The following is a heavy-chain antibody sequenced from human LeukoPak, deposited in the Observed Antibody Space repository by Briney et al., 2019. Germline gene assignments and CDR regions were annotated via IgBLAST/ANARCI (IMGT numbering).Heavy chain of an antibody. CDR1: GFAFSTYS. V-gene: IGHV3-21*01. CDR2: ISSSSGFI. Sequence: GSLRLSCAASGFAFSTYSMNWVRQAPGKGLEWVSSISSSSGFIFYADSVKGRFTISRDNAKNSLYLQMNSLRAEDTAVYYYARAKRNGFDIWGQGTMVTVSS. J-gene: IGHJ3*02. CDR3: ARAKRNGFDI.